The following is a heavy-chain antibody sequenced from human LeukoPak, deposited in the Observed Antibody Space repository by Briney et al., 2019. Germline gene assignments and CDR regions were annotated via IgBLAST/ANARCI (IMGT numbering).Heavy chain of an antibody. CDR3: AKDRFCSGASCSDAFDM. D-gene: IGHD2-15*01. Sequence: GGSLRLSCAASGFTVSSNYMSWVRQAPGKGLEWVSVIYSGGSTYYADSVKGRFTISRDNSKNTLYLQMNSLRAEDTAVYFCAKDRFCSGASCSDAFDMWGQGTMVTVSS. CDR1: GFTVSSNY. J-gene: IGHJ3*02. CDR2: IYSGGST. V-gene: IGHV3-53*01.